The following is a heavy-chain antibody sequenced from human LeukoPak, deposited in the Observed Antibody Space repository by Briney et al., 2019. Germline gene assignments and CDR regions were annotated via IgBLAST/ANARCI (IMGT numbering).Heavy chain of an antibody. V-gene: IGHV1-69*05. Sequence: SVKVSCKASGGTSSSYAISWVRQAPGQGLEWVGGIIPIFGTANYAQKFQGRVTITTDESTSTAYMELSSLRSEDTAVYYCAREPPQSSSGWYNWFDPWGQGTLVTVSS. CDR1: GGTSSSYA. D-gene: IGHD6-19*01. CDR2: IIPIFGTA. CDR3: AREPPQSSSGWYNWFDP. J-gene: IGHJ5*02.